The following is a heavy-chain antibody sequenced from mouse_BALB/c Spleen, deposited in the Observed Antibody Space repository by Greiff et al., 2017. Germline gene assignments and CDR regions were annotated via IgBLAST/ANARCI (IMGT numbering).Heavy chain of an antibody. CDR3: TRSYGNYYYYAMDY. CDR1: GYTFTSYY. J-gene: IGHJ4*01. D-gene: IGHD2-1*01. Sequence: QVQLQQSGAELVKPGASVKLSCKASGYTFTSYYMYWVKQRPGQGLEWIGEINPSNGGTNFNEKFKSKATLTVDKSSSTAYMQLSRLTSEDSAVYYCTRSYGNYYYYAMDYWGQGTSVTVSS. CDR2: INPSNGGT. V-gene: IGHV1S81*02.